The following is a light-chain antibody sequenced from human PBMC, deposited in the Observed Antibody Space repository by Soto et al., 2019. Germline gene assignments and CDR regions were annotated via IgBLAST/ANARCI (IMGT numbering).Light chain of an antibody. Sequence: QMTQSPSSLSSSVGDRVTITCRASQGISNYLAWYQQKPGKVPKLLVFAASILQSGVPSRFSGSGSGTDFTLTISRLEPEDFAVYYCQQYGNSLWTFGQGTKVDIK. CDR2: AAS. J-gene: IGKJ1*01. CDR1: QGISNY. V-gene: IGKV1-27*01. CDR3: QQYGNSLWT.